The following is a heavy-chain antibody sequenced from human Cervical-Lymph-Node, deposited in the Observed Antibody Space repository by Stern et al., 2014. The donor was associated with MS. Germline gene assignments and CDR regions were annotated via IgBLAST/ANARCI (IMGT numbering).Heavy chain of an antibody. CDR3: VTGRGYMSGQPDFDY. D-gene: IGHD5-18*01. Sequence: VQLEESGGGVIQPGGSLRLSCEASGFSFRSYGINWVRQAPGKGLEWMGVISYDGSNTHYGVSVKGRFTISRDNSKNMLFLHMNSLSAEDTAVYYCVTGRGYMSGQPDFDYWGQGALVTVTS. J-gene: IGHJ4*02. V-gene: IGHV3-30*03. CDR2: ISYDGSNT. CDR1: GFSFRSYG.